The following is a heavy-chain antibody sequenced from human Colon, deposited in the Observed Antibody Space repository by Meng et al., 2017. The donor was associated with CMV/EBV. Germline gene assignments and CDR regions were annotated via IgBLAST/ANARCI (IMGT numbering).Heavy chain of an antibody. V-gene: IGHV3-30-3*01. CDR3: ARDGQYCTNGLCQFDY. Sequence: GESLKISCAASGFTFSNYAIHWVRQAPGKGLDWVALISFDGTNTQYSDSVKGRFIISRDNSKNTLYLQMNSLRPEDTAVYFCARDGQYCTNGLCQFDYWGHGTLFPVSS. J-gene: IGHJ4*01. CDR2: ISFDGTNT. D-gene: IGHD2-8*01. CDR1: GFTFSNYA.